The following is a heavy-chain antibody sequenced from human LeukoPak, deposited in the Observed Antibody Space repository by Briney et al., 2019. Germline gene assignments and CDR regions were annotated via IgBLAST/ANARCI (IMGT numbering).Heavy chain of an antibody. CDR2: ISYDGSNK. CDR3: ARETPRRGETRDGYR. J-gene: IGHJ4*02. D-gene: IGHD5-24*01. CDR1: GFTFSSYA. V-gene: IGHV3-30-3*01. Sequence: GGSLRLSCAASGFTFSSYAMHWVRQAPGKGLEWVAVISYDGSNKYYADSVKGRFTISRDNSKNTLYLQMNSLRVEDTAVYYCARETPRRGETRDGYRWGQGTVVTVSS.